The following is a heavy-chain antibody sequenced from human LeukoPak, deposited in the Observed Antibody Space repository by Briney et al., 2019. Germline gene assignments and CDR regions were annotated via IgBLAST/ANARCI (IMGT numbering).Heavy chain of an antibody. CDR3: ARDGDLGFDY. J-gene: IGHJ4*02. D-gene: IGHD4-17*01. V-gene: IGHV1-69*04. CDR1: GGTFSSYA. Sequence: ASVKVSCKASGGTFSSYAISWVRQVPGQGLEWMGRIIPILGIANYAQKFQGRVTITADKSTSTAYMELSSLRSEDTAVYYCARDGDLGFDYWGQGTLVTVSS. CDR2: IIPILGIA.